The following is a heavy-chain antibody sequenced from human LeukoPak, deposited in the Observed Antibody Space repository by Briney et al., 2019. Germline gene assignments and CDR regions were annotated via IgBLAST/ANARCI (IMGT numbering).Heavy chain of an antibody. CDR2: ISASGGRT. J-gene: IGHJ4*02. Sequence: AAISASGGRTYYADSVKGRFTISTDNSKNTLYLQMNSLRAEDTAVYYCAKEGTSYFFDYWGQGALVTVSS. D-gene: IGHD1-1*01. V-gene: IGHV3-23*01. CDR3: AKEGTSYFFDY.